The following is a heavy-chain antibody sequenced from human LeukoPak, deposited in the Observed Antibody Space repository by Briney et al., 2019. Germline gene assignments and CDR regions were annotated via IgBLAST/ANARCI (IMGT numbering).Heavy chain of an antibody. CDR1: GYTSTNYG. J-gene: IGHJ4*02. V-gene: IGHV1-18*01. Sequence: ASVKVSCKASGYTSTNYGISWVRQAPGQGLEWMGWIGTYNNNTNYAQKLQGRVTMTTDTSSSTVYMELRSLRSDDTAVYYCARDQYNWSPDYWGQGTLVIVSS. CDR3: ARDQYNWSPDY. D-gene: IGHD1-20*01. CDR2: IGTYNNNT.